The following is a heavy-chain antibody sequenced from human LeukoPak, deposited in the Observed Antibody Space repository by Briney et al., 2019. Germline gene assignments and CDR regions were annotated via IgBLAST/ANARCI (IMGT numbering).Heavy chain of an antibody. CDR2: INGGGGNT. CDR3: AKGLVGARGWFDP. V-gene: IGHV3-23*01. D-gene: IGHD1-26*01. Sequence: PGGSLRLSCAASGFTFNSYVMSWVRQAPGKGLEWVSAINGGGGNTYYADSVKGRFTISRDNSKNMVYLQMNSLRAEDTAVYYCAKGLVGARGWFDPWGQGTLVTVSS. CDR1: GFTFNSYV. J-gene: IGHJ5*02.